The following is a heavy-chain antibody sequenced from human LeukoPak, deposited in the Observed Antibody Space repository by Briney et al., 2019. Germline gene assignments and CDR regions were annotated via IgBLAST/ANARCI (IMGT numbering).Heavy chain of an antibody. V-gene: IGHV4-30-2*01. J-gene: IGHJ4*02. CDR2: IYHSGST. CDR1: GGSISSGGYY. Sequence: SETLSLTCTVSGGSISSGGYYWSWIRQPPGKGLEWIGYIYHSGSTYYNPSLKSRATISVDTSKKQFSLKLSSVTAADTAVYYCARGRGSSWYYFDSWGQGTLVTVSS. D-gene: IGHD6-13*01. CDR3: ARGRGSSWYYFDS.